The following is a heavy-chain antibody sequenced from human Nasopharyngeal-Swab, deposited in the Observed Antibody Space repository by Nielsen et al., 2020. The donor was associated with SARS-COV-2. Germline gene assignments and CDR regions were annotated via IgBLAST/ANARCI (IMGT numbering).Heavy chain of an antibody. J-gene: IGHJ5*02. CDR2: TNPSGGVT. D-gene: IGHD6-6*01. Sequence: WARQARGQGLEWMGKTNPSGGVTVYARKFQGRVSMSRDTSTTTVYMELASLASDDAAVYYCARRLVESNNWLDPWGQGTLVTVSS. V-gene: IGHV1-46*01. CDR3: ARRLVESNNWLDP.